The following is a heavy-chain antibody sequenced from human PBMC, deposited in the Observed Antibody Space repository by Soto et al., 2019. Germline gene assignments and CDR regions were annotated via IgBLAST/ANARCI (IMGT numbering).Heavy chain of an antibody. J-gene: IGHJ6*02. CDR2: ISCYNGKT. CDR1: GYSFTAYG. CDR3: ARDAPQPELRFLEWHNYDYNGMDV. Sequence: QVQVVQSGDEVKETGASVRVSCKTSGYSFTAYGISWVRQAPGQGLEWMGWISCYNGKTKYAQKVQGRVTMTTDTSTSTAYMELRSLRSDDTASYYWARDAPQPELRFLEWHNYDYNGMDVWGQGTTVTVSS. D-gene: IGHD3-3*01. V-gene: IGHV1-18*01.